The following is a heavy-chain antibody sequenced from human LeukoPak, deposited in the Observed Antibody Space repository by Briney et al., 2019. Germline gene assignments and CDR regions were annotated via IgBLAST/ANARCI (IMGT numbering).Heavy chain of an antibody. CDR3: ARDGSGWDY. CDR2: INQDGSEK. D-gene: IGHD3-9*01. V-gene: IGHV3-7*05. Sequence: GGSLRLSCAAAGFTFSNYWITWVRQAPGQGLEWVANINQDGSEKYSVDSVKGRFTISRDNARNSLYLQMNSLRAEDTAVYYCARDGSGWDYWGQGTLVTVSS. CDR1: GFTFSNYW. J-gene: IGHJ4*02.